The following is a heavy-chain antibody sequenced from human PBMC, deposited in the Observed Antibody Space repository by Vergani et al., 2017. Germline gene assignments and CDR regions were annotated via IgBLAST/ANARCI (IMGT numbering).Heavy chain of an antibody. CDR2: IYSGGST. CDR1: GFTVSSNY. CDR3: ARDRVDIVATTTYYYYYYGMDV. V-gene: IGHV3-53*04. J-gene: IGHJ6*02. D-gene: IGHD5-12*01. Sequence: EVQLVESGGGLVQPGGSLRLSCAASGFTVSSNYMSWVRQAPGKGLEWVSVIYSGGSTYYADSVKGRFTISRHNSNNTLYLQMNSLRAEDTAVYYCARDRVDIVATTTYYYYYYGMDVWGQXP.